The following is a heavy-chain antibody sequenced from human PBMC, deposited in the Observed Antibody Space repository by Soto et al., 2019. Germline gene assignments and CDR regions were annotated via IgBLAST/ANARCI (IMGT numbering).Heavy chain of an antibody. J-gene: IGHJ4*02. CDR3: ASSVLAYCGGDCYSATAFDY. CDR1: GGTFSSYA. Sequence: QVQLVQSGAEVKKPGSSVKVSCKASGGTFSSYAISWVRQAPGQGLEWMGGIIPIFGTANYAQKFQGRVTITADESTSTAYMELSSLRSEDTAVYYCASSVLAYCGGDCYSATAFDYWGQGPLVTVSS. D-gene: IGHD2-21*02. CDR2: IIPIFGTA. V-gene: IGHV1-69*01.